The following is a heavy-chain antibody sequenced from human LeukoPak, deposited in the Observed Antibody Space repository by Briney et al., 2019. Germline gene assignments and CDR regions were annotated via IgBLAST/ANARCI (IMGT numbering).Heavy chain of an antibody. Sequence: SETLSLTCTVSGGSISSSSYYWGWIRQPPGKGLEWIGSIYYSGSTYYNPSLKSRVTISVDTSKNQFSLKLSSVTAADTAMYYCTRANGYGLIDYWGQGTLVTVSS. CDR3: TRANGYGLIDY. V-gene: IGHV4-39*01. CDR1: GGSISSSSYY. CDR2: IYYSGST. D-gene: IGHD3-10*01. J-gene: IGHJ4*02.